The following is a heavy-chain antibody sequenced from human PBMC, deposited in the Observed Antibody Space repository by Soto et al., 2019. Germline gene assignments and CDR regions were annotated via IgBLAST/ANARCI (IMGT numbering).Heavy chain of an antibody. D-gene: IGHD6-13*01. Sequence: QLQLQESGPGLVKPSETLSLTCSVSGGSISSTGYSWGWIRQPPGKGLEWIGDVFYSGRTDYNPSLKDRVTVSVDASNNQFSLQLISVTAADTSVYYCARHPGDSSTPRFYFDSWGQGTLVTVSS. V-gene: IGHV4-39*01. J-gene: IGHJ4*02. CDR1: GGSISSTGYS. CDR3: ARHPGDSSTPRFYFDS. CDR2: VFYSGRT.